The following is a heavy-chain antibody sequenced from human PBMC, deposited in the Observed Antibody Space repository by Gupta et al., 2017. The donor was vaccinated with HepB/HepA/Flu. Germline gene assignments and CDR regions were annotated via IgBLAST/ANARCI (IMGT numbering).Heavy chain of an antibody. Sequence: EVQLVESGGGSVQPGGSLRLSCAASGFTLSTYWMHWVRHVPGKGLVWVSRINSDGSSTNYADSGKGRFTISRDNAKNTLFLQMNSLRAEDTAVYYCAREGGDYCTHTRCWKWLDPWGLGVLGTISS. CDR2: INSDGSST. CDR3: AREGGDYCTHTRCWKWLDP. CDR1: GFTLSTYW. J-gene: IGHJ5*02. D-gene: IGHD2-2*01. V-gene: IGHV3-74*01.